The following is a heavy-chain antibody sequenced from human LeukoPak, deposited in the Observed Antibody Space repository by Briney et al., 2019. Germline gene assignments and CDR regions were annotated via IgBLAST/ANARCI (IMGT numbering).Heavy chain of an antibody. Sequence: GGSLRLSCAASGFTFTTYWMHWVRQAPGKGLVWVSHINSDGSITSYANSVKGRFTISRDNAKNTLYLQMNSLRAEDTAVYYCARDAVDTANAVWGQGTTVTVSS. CDR3: ARDAVDTANAV. CDR2: INSDGSIT. D-gene: IGHD5-18*01. J-gene: IGHJ6*02. CDR1: GFTFTTYW. V-gene: IGHV3-74*01.